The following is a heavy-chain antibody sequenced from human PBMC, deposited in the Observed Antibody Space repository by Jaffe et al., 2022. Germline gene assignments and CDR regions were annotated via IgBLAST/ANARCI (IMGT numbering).Heavy chain of an antibody. J-gene: IGHJ4*02. CDR1: GFTFSSYW. Sequence: EVQLVESGGGLVQPGGSLRLSCAASGFTFSSYWMHWVRQAPGKGPVWVSFINGDGRTTNYADSVKGRFTISRDNAKNTLYLQMNSLRAEDTAVYYCARDPETVTPLDYWGQGTLVTVSS. CDR2: INGDGRTT. CDR3: ARDPETVTPLDY. V-gene: IGHV3-74*01. D-gene: IGHD2-21*02.